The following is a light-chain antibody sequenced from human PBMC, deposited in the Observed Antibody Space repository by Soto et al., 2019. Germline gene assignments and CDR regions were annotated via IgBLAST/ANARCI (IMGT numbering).Light chain of an antibody. J-gene: IGKJ1*01. V-gene: IGKV3-11*01. Sequence: EIVLTQSPGTLSLSPGERATLSCRASQSVSSYLAWYQQTPGQAPRLIIYDAANRAKGRPARFRGSGSGTYFTLNSRRMQPDDFATYYCQHYNSYSEAFGQGTKVDIK. CDR3: QHYNSYSEA. CDR2: DAA. CDR1: QSVSSY.